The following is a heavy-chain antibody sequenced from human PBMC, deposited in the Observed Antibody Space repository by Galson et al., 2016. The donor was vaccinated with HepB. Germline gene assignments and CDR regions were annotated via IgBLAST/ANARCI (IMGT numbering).Heavy chain of an antibody. CDR3: ARSLGWYFDV. D-gene: IGHD6-6*01. V-gene: IGHV3-21*01. Sequence: SLRLSRAASGFTFDNYTMNWLRQAPGKGLEWVSSVSHSSTYVYYADSVEGRFTISRDNAKNSLYLEMNSLRVEDTAVFYCARSLGWYFDVWGRGTLVTVSS. J-gene: IGHJ2*01. CDR1: GFTFDNYT. CDR2: VSHSSTYV.